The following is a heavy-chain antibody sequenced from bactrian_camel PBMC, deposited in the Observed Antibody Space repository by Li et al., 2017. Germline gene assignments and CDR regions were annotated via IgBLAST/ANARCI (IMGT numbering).Heavy chain of an antibody. D-gene: IGHD5*01. J-gene: IGHJ4*01. CDR3: AADTLLAGWSLPKDVEHFAI. Sequence: HVQLVESGGASVQAGGSLRLACKASLFTYATKCMAWFRQGPGKEREGVAIIFGDGSTRYADSVKGRFTITKDPADNTLYLQMNSLKPEDTAMYYCAADTLLAGWSLPKDVEHFAIWGHGTQVTVS. CDR1: LFTYATKC. CDR2: IIFGDGST. V-gene: IGHV3S26*01.